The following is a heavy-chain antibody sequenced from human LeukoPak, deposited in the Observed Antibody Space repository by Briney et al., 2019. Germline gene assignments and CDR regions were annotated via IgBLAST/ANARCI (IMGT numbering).Heavy chain of an antibody. V-gene: IGHV1-69*06. Sequence: SVKVSCKASGGTFSSYAISWVRQAPGQGLEWMGRIIPIFGTANYAQKFQGRVTITADKSTSTAYMELSSLRSEDTAVYYCAREVDTAMVTGFDYWGQGTLVTVS. CDR1: GGTFSSYA. CDR3: AREVDTAMVTGFDY. D-gene: IGHD5-18*01. CDR2: IIPIFGTA. J-gene: IGHJ4*02.